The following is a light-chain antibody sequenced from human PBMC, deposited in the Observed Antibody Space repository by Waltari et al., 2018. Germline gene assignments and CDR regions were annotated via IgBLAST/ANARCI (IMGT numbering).Light chain of an antibody. J-gene: IGLJ2*01. V-gene: IGLV2-11*01. Sequence: QAAPTQPPSVSGSPGQSVTISCTGPSSDIGYYNAVSWYQQHPGKAPKLMIYEVSKRPSGVSDRFSGSKSGNTASLTISGLQAEDEADYYCSSYAGSNTFVFGGGTRLTVL. CDR2: EVS. CDR1: SSDIGYYNA. CDR3: SSYAGSNTFV.